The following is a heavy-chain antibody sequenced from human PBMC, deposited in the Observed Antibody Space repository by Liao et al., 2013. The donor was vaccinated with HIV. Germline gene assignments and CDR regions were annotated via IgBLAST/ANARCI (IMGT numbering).Heavy chain of an antibody. D-gene: IGHD6-19*01. CDR3: ARRAGTRWFDP. V-gene: IGHV4-59*12. J-gene: IGHJ5*02. Sequence: QVQLQESGPGLVKPSETLSLTCTVSGGSISSYYWYWIRQPPGKGLEWIGYVYYSGSTNYNPSLKSRVTISVETSKNQFSLKLSSVTAADTAVYYCARRAGTRWFDPWGQGTLVTVSS. CDR1: GGSISSYY. CDR2: VYYSGST.